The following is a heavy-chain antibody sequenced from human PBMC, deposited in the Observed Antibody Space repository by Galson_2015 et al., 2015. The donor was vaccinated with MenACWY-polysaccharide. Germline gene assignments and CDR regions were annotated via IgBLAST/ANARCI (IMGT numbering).Heavy chain of an antibody. V-gene: IGHV3-53*01. J-gene: IGHJ3*02. CDR2: IYSGGST. CDR3: ATKRDQYYDYVWGSYRPKALGAFDI. Sequence: SLRLSCAVSGFTVSSNYMSWVRQAPGKGLEWVSVIYSGGSTYYADSVKGRFTISRDNSKNTLYLQMNSLRAEDTAVYYCATKRDQYYDYVWGSYRPKALGAFDIWGQGTMVTVSS. CDR1: GFTVSSNY. D-gene: IGHD3-16*02.